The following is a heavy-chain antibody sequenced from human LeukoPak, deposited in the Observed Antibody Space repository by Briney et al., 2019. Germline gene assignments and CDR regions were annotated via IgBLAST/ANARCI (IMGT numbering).Heavy chain of an antibody. Sequence: SETLSLTCTVSGGSISRPYWSWIRQTPGEGLEWIGYVYCDGRTNFNPSLKRRVTMSIPPSKPQFSLRLTSVPAADAAVYYFARGGGLYFGYLFSAGYMDVWGKGTTVTVSS. D-gene: IGHD3-10*01. CDR3: ARGGGLYFGYLFSAGYMDV. CDR2: VYCDGRT. V-gene: IGHV4-59*03. J-gene: IGHJ6*03. CDR1: GGSISRPY.